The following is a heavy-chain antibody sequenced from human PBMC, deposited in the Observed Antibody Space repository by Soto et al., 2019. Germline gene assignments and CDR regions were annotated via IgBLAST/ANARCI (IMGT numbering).Heavy chain of an antibody. CDR2: IRSKAYGGTT. D-gene: IGHD6-19*01. CDR1: GFTFGDYA. Sequence: GGSLRLSCTASGFTFGDYAMSWFRQAPGKGLEWVGFIRSKAYGGTTEYAASVKGRFTISRDDSKSIAYLQMNSLKTEDTAVYYCTRVMRSGWQAYYYYYYGMDVWGQGTTVTVSS. V-gene: IGHV3-49*03. J-gene: IGHJ6*02. CDR3: TRVMRSGWQAYYYYYYGMDV.